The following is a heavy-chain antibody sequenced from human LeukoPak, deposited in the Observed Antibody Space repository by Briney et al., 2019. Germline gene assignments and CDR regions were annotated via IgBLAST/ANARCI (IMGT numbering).Heavy chain of an antibody. CDR3: ARDICGYNYGCFDS. Sequence: PSETLSLTCAVYGGSFSSYYWNWIRQSPGKGLEWIGEINHSGSTNYNPSLKSRVSISVDTSKNQFSLKLSSVTAADTAVYYCARDICGYNYGCFDSWGQGTLVTVSS. CDR1: GGSFSSYY. CDR2: INHSGST. V-gene: IGHV4-34*01. D-gene: IGHD5-18*01. J-gene: IGHJ4*02.